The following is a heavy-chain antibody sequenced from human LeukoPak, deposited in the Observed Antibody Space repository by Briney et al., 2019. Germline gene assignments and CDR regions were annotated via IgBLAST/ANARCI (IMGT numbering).Heavy chain of an antibody. Sequence: GASVKVSCKASGHTFTSYYMHWVRQAPGQGLEWMGIINPSGDSTSYAQKFQGRVTMTRDTSTSTVYMELNSLRSEDTAVYYCASPGRWLQSPLDYWGQGTLVTVSS. J-gene: IGHJ4*02. CDR1: GHTFTSYY. D-gene: IGHD5-24*01. V-gene: IGHV1-46*01. CDR3: ASPGRWLQSPLDY. CDR2: INPSGDST.